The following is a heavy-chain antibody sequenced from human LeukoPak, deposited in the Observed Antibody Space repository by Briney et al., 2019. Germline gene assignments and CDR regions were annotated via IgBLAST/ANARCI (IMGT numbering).Heavy chain of an antibody. J-gene: IGHJ4*02. CDR1: GFTFSDYY. V-gene: IGHV3-11*03. Sequence: GGSLRLSCAASGFTFSDYYMSWLRQAPGKGLEWVSYISSSSSYTNYADSVKGRFTVSRDNAKNSLYLQMNSLRAEDTAVYYCARKWLYCSGGSCYYFDYWGQGTLVTVSS. CDR2: ISSSSSYT. CDR3: ARKWLYCSGGSCYYFDY. D-gene: IGHD2-15*01.